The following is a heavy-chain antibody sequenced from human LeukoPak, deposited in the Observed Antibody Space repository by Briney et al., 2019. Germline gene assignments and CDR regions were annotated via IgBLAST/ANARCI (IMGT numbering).Heavy chain of an antibody. CDR2: INHSGST. J-gene: IGHJ6*03. V-gene: IGHV4-34*01. Sequence: PSETLSLTCTVSGGSISNYYWSWIRQPPGKGLEWIGEINHSGSTNYNPSLKSRVTISVDTSKNQFSLKLSSVTAADTAVYYCARAPKYYYYYMDVWGKGTTVTVSS. CDR1: GGSISNYY. CDR3: ARAPKYYYYYMDV.